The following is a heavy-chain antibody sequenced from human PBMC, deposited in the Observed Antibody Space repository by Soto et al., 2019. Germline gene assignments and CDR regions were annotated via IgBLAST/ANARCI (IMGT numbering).Heavy chain of an antibody. CDR3: ARDRLTTVVTLIYYYGMDF. D-gene: IGHD4-17*01. Sequence: PXGALILSYTASGFTFRSYRMNWVRQAPGKGLEWVSSISSSSSYIYYADSVKGRFTISRDNAKNSLYLQMNSLRAEDTDVYYCARDRLTTVVTLIYYYGMDFWGQGTTVTVSS. CDR2: ISSSSSYI. J-gene: IGHJ6*02. V-gene: IGHV3-21*01. CDR1: GFTFRSYR.